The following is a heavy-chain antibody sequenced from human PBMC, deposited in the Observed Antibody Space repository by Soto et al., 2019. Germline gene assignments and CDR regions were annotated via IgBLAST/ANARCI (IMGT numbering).Heavy chain of an antibody. V-gene: IGHV3-33*01. CDR1: GFTFSSYG. CDR2: LWYDGSNK. CDR3: ARVSSFRGDGYSHFDH. Sequence: QVQLVESGGGVVQPGRSLRLSCATSGFTFSSYGMHWDRQAPGKGLEWVAVLWYDGSNKYYADSVKGRFTISRDISKNTLYLQMNSLRAEDTAVYYCARVSSFRGDGYSHFDHWGQGTLVTVSS. D-gene: IGHD4-4*01. J-gene: IGHJ4*02.